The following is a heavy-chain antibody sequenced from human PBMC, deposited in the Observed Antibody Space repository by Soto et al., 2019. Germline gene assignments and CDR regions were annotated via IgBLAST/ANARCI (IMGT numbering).Heavy chain of an antibody. V-gene: IGHV3-30*18. D-gene: IGHD2-15*01. J-gene: IGHJ4*02. CDR3: AKDQRLVVVAALSDY. CDR2: ISYDGSNK. CDR1: GLTCVGFG. Sequence: FIRLCNAASGLTCVGFGVRWIIQAPGKGLEWVAVISYDGSNKYYADSVKGRFTISRDNSKNTLYLQMNSLRAEDTAVYYCAKDQRLVVVAALSDYWVQGTLVTVSS.